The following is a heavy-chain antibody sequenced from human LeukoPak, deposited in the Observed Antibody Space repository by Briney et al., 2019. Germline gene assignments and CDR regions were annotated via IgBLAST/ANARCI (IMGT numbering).Heavy chain of an antibody. CDR1: GYTFTSYD. D-gene: IGHD2-15*01. CDR2: MNPNSGNT. CDR3: ARGRWDIVVVVAATPHYYFDY. J-gene: IGHJ4*02. V-gene: IGHV1-8*01. Sequence: ASVKVSCKASGYTFTSYDINWVRQATGQGLEWMGRMNPNSGNTGYAQKFQDRVTMTRNTSISTAYMELSSLRSEDTAVYYCARGRWDIVVVVAATPHYYFDYWGQGTLVTVSS.